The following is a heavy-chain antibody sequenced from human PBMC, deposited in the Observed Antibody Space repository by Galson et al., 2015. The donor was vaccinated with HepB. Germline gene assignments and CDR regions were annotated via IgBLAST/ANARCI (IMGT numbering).Heavy chain of an antibody. D-gene: IGHD4-17*01. CDR1: GYTLTELS. Sequence: SVKVSCKVSGYTLTELSMHWVRQAPGKGLEWMGGFDPEDGETIYAQKFQGRVTMTEDTSTDTAYMELSSLRSEDTAVYYCATDSISVTYEGVDAFDIWGQGTMVTVSS. J-gene: IGHJ3*02. CDR2: FDPEDGET. CDR3: ATDSISVTYEGVDAFDI. V-gene: IGHV1-24*01.